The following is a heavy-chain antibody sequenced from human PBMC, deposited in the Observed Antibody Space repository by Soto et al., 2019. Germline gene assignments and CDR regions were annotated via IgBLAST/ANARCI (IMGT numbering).Heavy chain of an antibody. CDR3: ARGRGVVVPY. V-gene: IGHV1-46*01. CDR2: IYPGGVNI. D-gene: IGHD2-2*01. Sequence: ASVKVSCKASGYTFTSYGISWVRQAPGQGLEWMGTIYPGGVNIGYAQKFKGRVTMTKDTSTSTVYMELNSLTSEDTAVYYCARGRGVVVPYWGQGTLVTVSS. J-gene: IGHJ4*02. CDR1: GYTFTSYG.